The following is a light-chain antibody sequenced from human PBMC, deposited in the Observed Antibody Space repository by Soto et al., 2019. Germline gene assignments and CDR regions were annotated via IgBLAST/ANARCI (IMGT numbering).Light chain of an antibody. J-gene: IGKJ1*01. CDR3: QQYGNSPGT. CDR2: GAS. Sequence: EIVLSQSPGTLSLSTGERATLSCRASQSVSSSYLAWYQQRPGQAPRLLIYGASTRATGIPDRFSGSGSGTDFTLTVGRLAPEDFAVYYCQQYGNSPGTFGQGTKVDIK. V-gene: IGKV3-20*01. CDR1: QSVSSSY.